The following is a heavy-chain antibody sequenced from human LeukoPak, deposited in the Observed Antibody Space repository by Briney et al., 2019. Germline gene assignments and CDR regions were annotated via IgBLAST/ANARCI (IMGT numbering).Heavy chain of an antibody. J-gene: IGHJ3*02. V-gene: IGHV1-2*06. D-gene: IGHD5-18*01. CDR2: INPNSGGT. Sequence: EASVKVSCKASGYTFTGYYMHWVRQAPGQGLEWMGRINPNSGGTNYAQKFQGRVTMTRDRSIHTAYMERSRLRSDDTAVYYCARVGYSSLAFDIWGQGTMVTVSS. CDR3: ARVGYSSLAFDI. CDR1: GYTFTGYY.